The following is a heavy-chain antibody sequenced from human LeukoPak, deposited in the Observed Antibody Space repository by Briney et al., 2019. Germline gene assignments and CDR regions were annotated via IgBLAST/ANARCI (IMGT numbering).Heavy chain of an antibody. D-gene: IGHD3-10*01. CDR3: ARGRTYSYASGSPYFFDY. V-gene: IGHV4-59*01. J-gene: IGHJ4*02. CDR2: IYHSGST. Sequence: SETLSLTCTVSGGSISSYYWSWIRQPPGKGLEWIGYIYHSGSTNYNPSLKSRLTISVDTSKNQFSLKLSSVTAADTAVYYCARGRTYSYASGSPYFFDYWGQGTLVTVSS. CDR1: GGSISSYY.